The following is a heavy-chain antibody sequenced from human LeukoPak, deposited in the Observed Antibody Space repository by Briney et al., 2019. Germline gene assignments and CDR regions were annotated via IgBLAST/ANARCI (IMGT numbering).Heavy chain of an antibody. CDR3: ARGEYSSSWYPFDY. J-gene: IGHJ4*02. Sequence: ASVKGSCKTSGYTFTGYDINWVRQAPGQGLEWMGWMKSNSGDTHFAQKFQGRLTMTRNTSINTAFMELSSLRSEDAAVYYCARGEYSSSWYPFDYWGQGSLVTVSS. D-gene: IGHD6-13*01. V-gene: IGHV1-8*01. CDR2: MKSNSGDT. CDR1: GYTFTGYD.